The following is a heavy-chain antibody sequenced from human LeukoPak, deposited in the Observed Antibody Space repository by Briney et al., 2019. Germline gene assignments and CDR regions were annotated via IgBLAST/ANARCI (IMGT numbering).Heavy chain of an antibody. Sequence: ASVKVSCKASGYTFTSYDINWVRQATGQGPEWMGWMNPNSGNTGYAQKFQGRVTMTRNTSISTAYMELSSLRSEDTAVYYCARGGIRPVAAAANDYWGQGTLVTVSS. CDR3: ARGGIRPVAAAANDY. D-gene: IGHD6-13*01. J-gene: IGHJ4*02. CDR2: MNPNSGNT. V-gene: IGHV1-8*01. CDR1: GYTFTSYD.